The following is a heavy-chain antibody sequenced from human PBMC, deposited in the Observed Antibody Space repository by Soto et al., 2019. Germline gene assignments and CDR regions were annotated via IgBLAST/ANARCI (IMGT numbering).Heavy chain of an antibody. V-gene: IGHV5-10-1*03. CDR1: GYSFTTSW. CDR2: IDPSDSFT. Sequence: EVQLVQSGAEVKKPGESLRISCKASGYSFTTSWINWVRQKAGKGLEWMGRIDPSDSFTNYSPSLEGHVTISVDKSVGTAYLEWGSLKASDTAMYYCARGGLGYGNYFDPWGQGTLVTASS. CDR3: ARGGLGYGNYFDP. D-gene: IGHD5-18*01. J-gene: IGHJ4*02.